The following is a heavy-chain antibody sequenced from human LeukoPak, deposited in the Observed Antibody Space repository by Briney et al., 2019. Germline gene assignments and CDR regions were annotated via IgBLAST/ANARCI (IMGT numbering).Heavy chain of an antibody. J-gene: IGHJ3*02. CDR3: ARGTYYDFWSGYVAFDI. D-gene: IGHD3-3*01. Sequence: SETLSLTCTVSGYSISSGYYWGWIRQPPGKGLEWIGSIYHSGSTYYNPSLKSRVTISVDRSKNQFSLKLSSVTAADTAVYYCARGTYYDFWSGYVAFDIWGQGTMVTVSS. CDR2: IYHSGST. CDR1: GYSISSGYY. V-gene: IGHV4-38-2*02.